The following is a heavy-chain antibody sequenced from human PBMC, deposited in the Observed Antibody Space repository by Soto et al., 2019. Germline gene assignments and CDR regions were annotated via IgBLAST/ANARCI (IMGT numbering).Heavy chain of an antibody. J-gene: IGHJ6*02. Sequence: QVQLQESGPGLVKPSQTLSLTCTVSGGSISGGGYFWSWIRQHPGKGLEWIGCIYYSGNTYYNPSVKSRSTISVDTTKTQFSLKLMSVTAADTAVYYCAGEYYCSDGVCYRRGMDVWGQGTTVSVSS. CDR2: IYYSGNT. D-gene: IGHD2-15*01. V-gene: IGHV4-31*03. CDR1: GGSISGGGYF. CDR3: AGEYYCSDGVCYRRGMDV.